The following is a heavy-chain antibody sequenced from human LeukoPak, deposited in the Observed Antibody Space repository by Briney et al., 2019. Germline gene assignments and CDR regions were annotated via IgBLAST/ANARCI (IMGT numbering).Heavy chain of an antibody. D-gene: IGHD6-25*01. CDR3: AKSGGAVSDY. Sequence: GGSLRLSCAASGFTFSSYGMSWVRQAPGKGLEWVSAISGSGGRTHYADSVKGRFTISRDNSKNTLYLQMNSLRAEDTAIYYCAKSGGAVSDYWGQGTLVTVSS. V-gene: IGHV3-23*01. CDR1: GFTFSSYG. CDR2: ISGSGGRT. J-gene: IGHJ4*02.